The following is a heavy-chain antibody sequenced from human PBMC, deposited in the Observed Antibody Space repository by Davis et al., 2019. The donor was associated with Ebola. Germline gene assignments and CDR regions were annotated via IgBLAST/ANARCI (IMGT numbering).Heavy chain of an antibody. CDR1: GGTFSSYA. CDR2: INAGNGNT. J-gene: IGHJ6*02. V-gene: IGHV1-3*01. CDR3: ARLYGMDV. Sequence: AASVKVSCKASGGTFSSYAISWVRQAPGQGLEWVGWINAGNGNTKYSQKFQGRVTITRDTSASTAYMELSSLRSEDTAVYYCARLYGMDVWGQGTTVTVSS.